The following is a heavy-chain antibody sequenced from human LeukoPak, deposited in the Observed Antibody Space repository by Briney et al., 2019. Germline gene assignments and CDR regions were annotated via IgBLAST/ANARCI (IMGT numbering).Heavy chain of an antibody. D-gene: IGHD3-3*01. CDR1: GFNFGGAS. CDR3: VLPGRGNYYVS. Sequence: GGSLRLSCAASGFNFGGASMHWVRQAPGKGLEWVGRIRSKDYNYVTAFAASVTGRFTLSRDDSKNTMDRQMNSLNTEDTAMYYCVLPGRGNYYVSWGQGALVTVSS. CDR2: IRSKDYNYVT. V-gene: IGHV3-73*01. J-gene: IGHJ5*02.